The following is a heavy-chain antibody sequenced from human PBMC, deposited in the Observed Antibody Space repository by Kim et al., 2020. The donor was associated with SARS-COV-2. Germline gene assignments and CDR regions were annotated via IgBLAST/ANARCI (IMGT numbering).Heavy chain of an antibody. CDR2: INHSGST. Sequence: SETLSLTCAVYGGSFSGYYWSWIRQPPGKGLEWIGEINHSGSTNYNPSLKSRVTISVDTSKNQFSLKLSSVTAADTAVYYCARVGGFYSSYWFDPWGQGTLVTVSS. CDR3: ARVGGFYSSYWFDP. CDR1: GGSFSGYY. D-gene: IGHD6-6*01. J-gene: IGHJ5*02. V-gene: IGHV4-34*01.